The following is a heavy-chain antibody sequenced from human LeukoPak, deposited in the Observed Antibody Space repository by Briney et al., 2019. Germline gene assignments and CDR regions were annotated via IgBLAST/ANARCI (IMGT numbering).Heavy chain of an antibody. V-gene: IGHV4-59*01. CDR3: ARRGANSGSYSHFDL. CDR1: GGPIGSSF. CDR2: IYYSGST. D-gene: IGHD1-26*01. J-gene: IGHJ2*01. Sequence: SETLSLTCTVSGGPIGSSFWSWIRQPPGKGLEWIGHIYYSGSTNYNPSLKSRVTISVDTSKNQFSLKLSSVTAADTAVYSCARRGANSGSYSHFDLWGRGTLVTVSA.